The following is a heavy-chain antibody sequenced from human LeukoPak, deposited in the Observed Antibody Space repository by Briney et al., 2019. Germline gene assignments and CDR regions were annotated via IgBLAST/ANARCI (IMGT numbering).Heavy chain of an antibody. V-gene: IGHV1-18*01. CDR2: ISAYNGNT. CDR3: ARDLPTYDYVWGSYRHLDY. Sequence: ASVKVSCEASGYTFTSYGISWVRQAPGQGLEWMGWISAYNGNTNYAQKLQGRVTMTTDTSTSTAYMELRSLRSDDTAVYYCARDLPTYDYVWGSYRHLDYWGQGTLVTVSS. D-gene: IGHD3-16*02. CDR1: GYTFTSYG. J-gene: IGHJ4*02.